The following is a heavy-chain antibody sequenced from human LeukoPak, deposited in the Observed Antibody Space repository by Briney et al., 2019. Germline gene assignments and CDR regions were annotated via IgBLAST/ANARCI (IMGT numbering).Heavy chain of an antibody. CDR3: VRDGGYYGPDS. J-gene: IGHJ4*02. Sequence: GGSLGLSCAASGFTISFYWMSWVRQAPGKGLEWVANINQVASEKNYVDSAKGRFTISRDNAKNSLYLQMNSVRAEDTAMYYCVRDGGYYGPDSWGQGALVSVSS. D-gene: IGHD3-10*01. CDR1: GFTISFYW. V-gene: IGHV3-7*04. CDR2: INQVASEK.